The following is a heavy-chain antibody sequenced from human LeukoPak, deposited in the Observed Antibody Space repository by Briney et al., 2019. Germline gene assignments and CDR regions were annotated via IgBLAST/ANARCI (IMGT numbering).Heavy chain of an antibody. CDR2: IYGASST. CDR3: ARGSLLRYFDWPD. CDR1: GFTFSSYW. V-gene: IGHV3-53*01. J-gene: IGHJ4*02. Sequence: PRGSLRLSCAASGFTFSSYWMHWVRQAPGKGLEWVSVIYGASSTYYADSVNGRFTISRDDSKNTLYLQMHSLRADDTAVYYCARGSLLRYFDWPDWGQGTLVTVSS. D-gene: IGHD3-9*01.